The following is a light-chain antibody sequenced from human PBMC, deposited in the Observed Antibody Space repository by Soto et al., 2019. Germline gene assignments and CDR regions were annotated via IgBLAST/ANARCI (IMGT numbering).Light chain of an antibody. CDR1: QSVSSN. CDR3: QQYNNWPPEWT. V-gene: IGKV3-15*01. J-gene: IGKJ1*01. Sequence: EIVMTQSPATLSVSPGERATLSCRASQSVSSNLAWYQQKPGQAPRLLIYGASTRSTSIPARFNGSWSGTEFTLTISSLQSEDFAVYYCQQYNNWPPEWTFGQGTKVEIK. CDR2: GAS.